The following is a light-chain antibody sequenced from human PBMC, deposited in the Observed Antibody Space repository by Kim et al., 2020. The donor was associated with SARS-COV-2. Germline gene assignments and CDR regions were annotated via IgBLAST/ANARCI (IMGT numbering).Light chain of an antibody. J-gene: IGKJ2*01. V-gene: IGKV3-20*01. CDR2: GTS. CDR3: QQYGSSPPFT. Sequence: EIVLTQSPDTLSLSPGERATLSCRASQSVSSNYLAWYQQKPGQAPRLLMYGTSTRATNIPDRVSGSWSWTDFPLTISRLEPEDFAVYFCQQYGSSPPFTCGQ. CDR1: QSVSSNY.